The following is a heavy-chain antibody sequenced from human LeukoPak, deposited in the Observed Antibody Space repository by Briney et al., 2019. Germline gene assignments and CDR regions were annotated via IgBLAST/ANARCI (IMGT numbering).Heavy chain of an antibody. CDR1: GFTFDDYA. CDR3: ARDGKWELPEDY. CDR2: ISWNSGSI. Sequence: GGSLRLSCAASGFTFDDYAMHWVRQTPGKGLEWVSGISWNSGSIGYADSVKDRFTISRDNAKKSLYLQMNSLRPEDTALYYCARDGKWELPEDYWGQGTLVVVSS. V-gene: IGHV3-9*01. D-gene: IGHD1-26*01. J-gene: IGHJ4*02.